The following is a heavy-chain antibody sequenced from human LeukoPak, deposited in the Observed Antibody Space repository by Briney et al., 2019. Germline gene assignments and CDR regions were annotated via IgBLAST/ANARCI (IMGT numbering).Heavy chain of an antibody. D-gene: IGHD5-24*01. CDR1: GYTFTGYY. CDR3: ARDLRDGYNPDAFDI. J-gene: IGHJ3*02. Sequence: ASVKVPCKASGYTFTGYYMHWVRQAPGQGLEWMGWINPNSGGTNYAQKFQGRVTMTRDTSISTAYMELSRLRSDDTAVYYCARDLRDGYNPDAFDIWGQGTMVTVSS. CDR2: INPNSGGT. V-gene: IGHV1-2*02.